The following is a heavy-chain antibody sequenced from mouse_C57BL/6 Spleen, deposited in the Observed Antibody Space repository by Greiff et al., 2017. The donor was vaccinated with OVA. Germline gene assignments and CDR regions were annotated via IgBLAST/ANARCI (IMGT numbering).Heavy chain of an antibody. CDR3: ASHTAPGHYYAMDY. Sequence: EVKLVESGGGLVKPGGSLKLSCAASGFTFSDYGMHWVRQAPEKGLEWVAYISSGSSTTYYADTVKGRFTISSDNAKNNLFLQMTSLRSEDTAMYYCASHTAPGHYYAMDYWGQGTSVTVSS. CDR2: ISSGSSTT. V-gene: IGHV5-17*01. CDR1: GFTFSDYG. D-gene: IGHD3-1*01. J-gene: IGHJ4*01.